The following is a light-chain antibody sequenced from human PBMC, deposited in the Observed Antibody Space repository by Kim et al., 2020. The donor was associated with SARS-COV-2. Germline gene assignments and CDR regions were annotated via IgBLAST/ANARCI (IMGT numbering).Light chain of an antibody. CDR1: QGLSNY. CDR2: AAP. CDR3: QKYNSAPLT. J-gene: IGKJ1*01. Sequence: ASVGDRVTITCRASQGLSNYLAWYQQKPGKVPKLLIYAAPALQSGVPSRFSGRGSGTEFTLTISRLQPEDVATYYCQKYNSAPLTFGQGTKVDIK. V-gene: IGKV1-27*01.